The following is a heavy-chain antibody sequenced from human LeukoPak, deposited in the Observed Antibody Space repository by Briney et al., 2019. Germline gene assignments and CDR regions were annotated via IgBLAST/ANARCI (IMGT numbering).Heavy chain of an antibody. CDR3: AKQGAVRQDYYMDV. CDR2: IIPSFGTP. D-gene: IGHD3-16*01. J-gene: IGHJ6*03. V-gene: IGHV1-69*06. CDR1: GGSFSSYA. Sequence: SVKVSCKASGGSFSSYAITCVRQTPGQGLEWMGRIIPSFGTPTYAQKFQGRVTITADMGSSTAYLELTSLTSEDTARYFCAKQGAVRQDYYMDVWGNGTTVTVSS.